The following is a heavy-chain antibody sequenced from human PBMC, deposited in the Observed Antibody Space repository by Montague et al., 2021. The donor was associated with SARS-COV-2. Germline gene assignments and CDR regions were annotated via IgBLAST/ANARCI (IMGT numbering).Heavy chain of an antibody. CDR3: ARGRSYCSSTSSRGCYHYGMDV. Sequence: SLRLSCAASGFTFSSYSMNWVRQAPGKGLEWVSSISSSSSYIYYADSVKGRFTISRDNAKNSLYLQMNSLRAEDTAVYYCARGRSYCSSTSSRGCYHYGMDVWGQGTTVTVSS. J-gene: IGHJ6*02. CDR2: ISSSSSYI. D-gene: IGHD2-2*01. CDR1: GFTFSSYS. V-gene: IGHV3-21*01.